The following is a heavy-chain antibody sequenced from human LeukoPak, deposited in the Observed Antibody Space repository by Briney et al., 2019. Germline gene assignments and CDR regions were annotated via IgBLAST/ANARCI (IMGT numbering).Heavy chain of an antibody. V-gene: IGHV1-69*05. CDR3: ARDSTFVYGGNSGGFAD. CDR2: IIPIFGTA. Sequence: SVKVSCKASGGTFGSYAISWVRQAPGQGLEWMGGIIPIFGTANYAQKFQGRVTITTDESTSTAYMELSSLRSEDTAVYYCARDSTFVYGGNSGGFADWGQGTLVTVSS. J-gene: IGHJ4*02. CDR1: GGTFGSYA. D-gene: IGHD4-23*01.